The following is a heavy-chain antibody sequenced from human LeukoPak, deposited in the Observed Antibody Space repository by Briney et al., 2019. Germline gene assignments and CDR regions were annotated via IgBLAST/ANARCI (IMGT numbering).Heavy chain of an antibody. CDR1: GGSISSGSYH. Sequence: PSETLSLTCTVSGGSISSGSYHWSWIRQPAGKGLEWIGRIYTSGSTNYNPSLKSRVTMSVDTSKNQFSLKLSSVTAADTAVYYCARAPCSSTSCYGPFGYYMDVWGKGTTVTVSS. CDR2: IYTSGST. D-gene: IGHD2-2*01. CDR3: ARAPCSSTSCYGPFGYYMDV. V-gene: IGHV4-61*02. J-gene: IGHJ6*03.